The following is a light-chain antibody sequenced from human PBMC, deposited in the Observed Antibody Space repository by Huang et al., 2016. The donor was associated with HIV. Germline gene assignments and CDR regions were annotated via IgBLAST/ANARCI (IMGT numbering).Light chain of an antibody. V-gene: IGKV3-11*01. CDR1: HPIGSS. J-gene: IGKJ5*01. Sequence: IVLTQSPDTLSLSPGQRASLFCRASHPIGSSLAWYQHKPGQAPRLLIYDAFNRATDIAARFSGSGSGTDFTLTISSLKVEDFAFYYCQQRSTLITFGQGTRLE. CDR3: QQRSTLIT. CDR2: DAF.